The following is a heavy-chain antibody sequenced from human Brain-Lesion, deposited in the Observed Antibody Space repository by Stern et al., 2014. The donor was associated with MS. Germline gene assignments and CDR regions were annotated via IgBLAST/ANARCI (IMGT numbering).Heavy chain of an antibody. CDR2: IFNSGST. V-gene: IGHV4-61*02. CDR1: GGSISSGGYY. D-gene: IGHD2-2*01. J-gene: IGHJ6*02. CDR3: ARGRVVPGFQYYATDV. Sequence: VQLVESGPGLVKPSQTLSLSCTVSGGSISSGGYYWSWIRQPAGKGLEWIGRIFNSGSTSYNPSHKSRFTISIDTSKTQFSLRLNSMTAADTAVYYCARGRVVPGFQYYATDVWGQGTTVIVSS.